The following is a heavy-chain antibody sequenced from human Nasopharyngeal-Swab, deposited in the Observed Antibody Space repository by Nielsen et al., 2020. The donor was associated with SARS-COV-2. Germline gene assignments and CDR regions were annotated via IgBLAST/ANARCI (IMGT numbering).Heavy chain of an antibody. CDR1: GGSFSGYY. J-gene: IGHJ5*02. D-gene: IGHD2-2*01. CDR3: ARGLPDIVVVPAPSPFDP. CDR2: INHSGST. V-gene: IGHV4-34*01. Sequence: LRLSCAVYGGSFSGYYWSWIRQPPGKGLEWIGEINHSGSTNYNPSLKSRVTISVDTSKNQFSLKLSSVTAADTAVYYCARGLPDIVVVPAPSPFDPWGQGTLVTVSS.